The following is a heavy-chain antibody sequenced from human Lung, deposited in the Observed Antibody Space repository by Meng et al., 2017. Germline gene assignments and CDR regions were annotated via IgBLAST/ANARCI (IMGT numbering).Heavy chain of an antibody. D-gene: IGHD6-13*01. V-gene: IGHV3-30*18. Sequence: QVLLVESGGVLVQPARSLRLFCAASGFTFSSYGRHWVCMAPGWGLEWVAVISYDGSNKYYADSVKGRFTISRDNSKNTLYLQMNSLRAEDTAVYYCAKDLSKQQQLGELDYWGQGTLVTVSS. CDR2: ISYDGSNK. CDR1: GFTFSSYG. CDR3: AKDLSKQQQLGELDY. J-gene: IGHJ4*02.